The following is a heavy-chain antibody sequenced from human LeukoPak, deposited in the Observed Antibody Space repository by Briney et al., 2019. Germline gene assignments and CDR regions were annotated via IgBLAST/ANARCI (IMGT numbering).Heavy chain of an antibody. D-gene: IGHD5-12*01. Sequence: SETLSLTCTVSGGSISSSSYYWGWIRQPPGKGLEWIGSIYYSGSTYYNPSLKSRVTISVDTSKNQFSLKLSSVTAADTAVYYCARDRLGFDYWGQGTLVTVSS. V-gene: IGHV4-39*07. CDR3: ARDRLGFDY. J-gene: IGHJ4*02. CDR2: IYYSGST. CDR1: GGSISSSSYY.